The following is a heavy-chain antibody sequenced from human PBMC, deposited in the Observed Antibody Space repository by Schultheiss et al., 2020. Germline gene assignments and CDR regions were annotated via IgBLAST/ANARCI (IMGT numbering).Heavy chain of an antibody. CDR1: GFTFSNSW. Sequence: GESLKISCAASGFTFSNSWMSWVRQAPGKGLEWVANIKQDGSEKYYVDSVKGRFTISRDNAKNSLYLQMNSLRAEDTAVYYCARFGGSYYITYYYYYGMDVWGQGTTVTVSS. D-gene: IGHD3-10*01. CDR2: IKQDGSEK. V-gene: IGHV3-7*01. CDR3: ARFGGSYYITYYYYYGMDV. J-gene: IGHJ6*02.